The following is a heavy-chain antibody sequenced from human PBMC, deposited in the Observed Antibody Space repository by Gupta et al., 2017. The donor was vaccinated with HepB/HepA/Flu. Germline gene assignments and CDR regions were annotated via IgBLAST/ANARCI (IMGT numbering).Heavy chain of an antibody. Sequence: QITLKESGPTLVRPTQTLTLTCTLSGFSVNTRGVAVTWVRHPPGKALEWLGLIYWDDDKRYSPSLNNRLTITMDISKNQVFLLMTNMDPLDTGTYYCARGVGVDVWGQGTTVTVSS. CDR3: ARGVGVDV. J-gene: IGHJ6*02. D-gene: IGHD2-8*01. CDR1: GFSVNTRGVA. CDR2: IYWDDDK. V-gene: IGHV2-5*02.